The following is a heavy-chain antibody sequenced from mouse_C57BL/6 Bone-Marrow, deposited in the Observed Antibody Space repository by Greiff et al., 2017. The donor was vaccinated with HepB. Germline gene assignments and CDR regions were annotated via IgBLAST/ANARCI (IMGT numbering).Heavy chain of an antibody. V-gene: IGHV1-85*01. Sequence: SGPELVKPGASVKLSCKASGYTFTSYDINWVKQRPGQGLEWIGWIYPRDGSNKYNEKFKGKATLTVDTSSSTAYLELHSLTSEDSAVYFCARGRDKWAYWGQGTLVTVSA. CDR3: ARGRDKWAY. J-gene: IGHJ3*01. CDR2: IYPRDGSN. CDR1: GYTFTSYD. D-gene: IGHD6-1*01.